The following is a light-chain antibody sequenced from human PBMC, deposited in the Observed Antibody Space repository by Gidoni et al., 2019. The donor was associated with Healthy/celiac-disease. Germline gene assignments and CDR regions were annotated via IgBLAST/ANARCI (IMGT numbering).Light chain of an antibody. CDR2: AAS. Sequence: DIQMTQSPSSLSASVGDRVTITCRASQSISSYLNWYQQKPGKAPKLLIYAASSLQSGVPSRFSDRGSGTDFTLTISSLQPEDFATYYCQQSYSTPRTFGQGTKLEIK. J-gene: IGKJ2*01. CDR3: QQSYSTPRT. V-gene: IGKV1-39*01. CDR1: QSISSY.